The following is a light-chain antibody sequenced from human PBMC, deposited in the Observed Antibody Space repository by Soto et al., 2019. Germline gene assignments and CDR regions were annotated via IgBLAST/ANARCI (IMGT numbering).Light chain of an antibody. V-gene: IGKV3-20*01. Sequence: EIVLTQSPGSLSLSPGERATLSCRASQTVSSDYLAWFQQKPGQAPRLLIYGASTKATGIPDRFSGSGSGTDFTLTISRLETEAFAVYYCQQYGSSPRTFGQGTKVE. CDR3: QQYGSSPRT. CDR2: GAS. CDR1: QTVSSDY. J-gene: IGKJ1*01.